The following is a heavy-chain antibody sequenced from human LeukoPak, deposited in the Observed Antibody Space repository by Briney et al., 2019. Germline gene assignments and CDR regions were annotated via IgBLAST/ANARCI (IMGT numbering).Heavy chain of an antibody. CDR2: INPNDGET. CDR3: ATGGYYDSSGYSVDY. V-gene: IGHV1-46*01. CDR1: GYTFTGLY. D-gene: IGHD3-22*01. J-gene: IGHJ4*02. Sequence: GASVKVSCKASGYTFTGLYMHWVRQAPGQGLEWMGIINPNDGETSYAQKFQGRVTMTRDTSTSTAYMELSSLRSEDTAVYYCATGGYYDSSGYSVDYWGQGALVTVSS.